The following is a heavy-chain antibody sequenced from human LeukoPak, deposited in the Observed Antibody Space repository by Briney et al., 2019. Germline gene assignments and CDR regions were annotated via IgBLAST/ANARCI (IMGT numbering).Heavy chain of an antibody. Sequence: SETLSLTCAVYGGSFSGYYWSWIRQPPGKGLEWIGEINHSGSTNYNPSLKSRVTISVDTSKNQFSLKLSSVTAADTAVYYCARGGNGGYADYWFDPWGQGTLVTVSS. CDR3: ARGGNGGYADYWFDP. J-gene: IGHJ5*02. CDR2: INHSGST. V-gene: IGHV4-34*01. CDR1: GGSFSGYY. D-gene: IGHD5-12*01.